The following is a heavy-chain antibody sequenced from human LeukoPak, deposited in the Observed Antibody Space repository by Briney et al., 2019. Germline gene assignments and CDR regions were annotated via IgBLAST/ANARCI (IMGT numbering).Heavy chain of an antibody. CDR2: INHSGST. D-gene: IGHD3-3*01. Sequence: SETLSLTCAVDGGSFSGYYWSWIRQPPGKGLEWIGEINHSGSTNYNPSLKSRVTISVDTSKNQFSLMLSSVTAADTAVYYCARGGYYDFWSGYFIPPPYGMDVWGQGTTITVSS. V-gene: IGHV4-34*01. CDR1: GGSFSGYY. J-gene: IGHJ6*02. CDR3: ARGGYYDFWSGYFIPPPYGMDV.